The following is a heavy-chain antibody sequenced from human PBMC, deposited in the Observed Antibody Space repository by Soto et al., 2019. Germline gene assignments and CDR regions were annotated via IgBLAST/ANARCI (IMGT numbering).Heavy chain of an antibody. V-gene: IGHV3-30-3*01. CDR2: ISYDGSNK. CDR1: GFTFSSYA. CDR3: ARDGAHYGSGSYGMDV. D-gene: IGHD3-10*01. Sequence: GGSLRLSCAASGFTFSSYAMHWVRQAPGKGLEWVAVISYDGSNKYYADSVKGRFTISRDNSKNTLYLQMNSLRAEDTAVYYCARDGAHYGSGSYGMDVWGQGTTVTVSS. J-gene: IGHJ6*02.